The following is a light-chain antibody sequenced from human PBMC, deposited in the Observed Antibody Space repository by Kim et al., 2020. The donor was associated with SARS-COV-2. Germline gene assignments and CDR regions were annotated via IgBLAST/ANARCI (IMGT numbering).Light chain of an antibody. CDR3: AAWDGSLNGVV. Sequence: QSVLTQPPSVSGPPGHRVTISCSGGTSNIGSNPVHWYRQYPGTAPKVVIYTNSQRPSGVPERFSGSKSGTSASLAISGLQSEDEADYYCAAWDGSLNGVVFGGGTKVTVL. CDR2: TNS. V-gene: IGLV1-44*01. CDR1: TSNIGSNP. J-gene: IGLJ2*01.